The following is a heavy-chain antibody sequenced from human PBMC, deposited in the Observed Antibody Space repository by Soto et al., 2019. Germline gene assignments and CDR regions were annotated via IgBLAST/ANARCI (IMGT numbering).Heavy chain of an antibody. D-gene: IGHD6-19*01. J-gene: IGHJ1*01. V-gene: IGHV3-48*02. Sequence: EVQLVESGGGLVQPGGSLRLSCAASGFTSSSYNMNWVRQAPGKGLEWVSYISSSSSNIYYADSVKGRFTISRDNAKNSLYLQMNSLRDEDTAVYYCATSGSSGWSEYFQHWGQGTLVTVSS. CDR3: ATSGSSGWSEYFQH. CDR1: GFTSSSYN. CDR2: ISSSSSNI.